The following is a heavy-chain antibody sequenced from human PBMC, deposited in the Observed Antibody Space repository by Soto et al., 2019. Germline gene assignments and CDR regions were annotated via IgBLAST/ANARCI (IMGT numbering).Heavy chain of an antibody. J-gene: IGHJ4*02. D-gene: IGHD5-12*01. CDR1: GFTFSSYA. CDR2: ISGSGGST. Sequence: GGSLRLSCAASGFTFSSYAMSWVRQAPGKGLEWVSAISGSGGSTYYADTVKGRFTISRDNSKNTLYLQMNSLRAEDTAVYYCAKDWYRGVATTMYYFDNWGQGTLVTVSS. V-gene: IGHV3-23*01. CDR3: AKDWYRGVATTMYYFDN.